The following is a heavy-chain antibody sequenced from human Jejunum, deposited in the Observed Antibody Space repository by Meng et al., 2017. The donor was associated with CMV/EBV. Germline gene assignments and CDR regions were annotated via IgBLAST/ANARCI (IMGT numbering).Heavy chain of an antibody. CDR2: IEHDGSNK. D-gene: IGHD1-26*01. J-gene: IGHJ4*02. Sequence: QVHLVESGGGVFQPGGSLRLSCAASGFTFSTYGIHWVRQAPGKGLEWVAFIEHDGSNKYYADSVKGRFTISRDNSKNTLYLQMNSLRVEDTAVYYCAKDVGYWGQGTLVTASS. V-gene: IGHV3-30*02. CDR1: GFTFSTYG. CDR3: AKDVGY.